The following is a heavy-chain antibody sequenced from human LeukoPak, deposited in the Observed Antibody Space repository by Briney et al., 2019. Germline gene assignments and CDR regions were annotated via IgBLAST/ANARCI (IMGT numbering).Heavy chain of an antibody. J-gene: IGHJ4*02. Sequence: GGSLRLSCAASGFTVSSNDMSWVRQAPGKGLECISVIYSGGSTDYADSVKGRFTISRDSSKNTLYLQMNSLRAEDAAVYYCAKAPVTTCSGAYCYPFDYWGQGTLVTVSS. CDR2: IYSGGST. D-gene: IGHD2-15*01. CDR3: AKAPVTTCSGAYCYPFDY. CDR1: GFTVSSND. V-gene: IGHV3-53*01.